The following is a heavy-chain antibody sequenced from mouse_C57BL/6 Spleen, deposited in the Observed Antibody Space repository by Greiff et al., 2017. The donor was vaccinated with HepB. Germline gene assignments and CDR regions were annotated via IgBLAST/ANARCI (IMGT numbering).Heavy chain of an antibody. Sequence: QVQLQESGPGLVAPSQSLSITCTVSGFSLTSYGVHWVRQPPGKGLEWLVVIWSDGSTTYNSALKSRLSISKDNSKSQVFLKMNSLQTDDTAMYYCARHGYSNAWDYAMDYWGQGTSVTVSS. V-gene: IGHV2-6-1*01. CDR2: IWSDGST. J-gene: IGHJ4*01. CDR1: GFSLTSYG. CDR3: ARHGYSNAWDYAMDY. D-gene: IGHD2-5*01.